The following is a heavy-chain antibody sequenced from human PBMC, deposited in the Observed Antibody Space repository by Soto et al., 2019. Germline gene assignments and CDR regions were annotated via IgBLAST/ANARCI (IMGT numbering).Heavy chain of an antibody. CDR2: IIPIFGTA. CDR1: GGTFSSYA. Sequence: RASVKVSCKASGGTFSSYAISWVRQAPGQGLEWMGGIIPIFGTANYAQKFQGRVTITADKSTSTAYMELSSLRSEDTAVYYCARERGDYYDSSGYSSFDYWGQGTLVTVSS. V-gene: IGHV1-69*06. J-gene: IGHJ4*02. CDR3: ARERGDYYDSSGYSSFDY. D-gene: IGHD3-22*01.